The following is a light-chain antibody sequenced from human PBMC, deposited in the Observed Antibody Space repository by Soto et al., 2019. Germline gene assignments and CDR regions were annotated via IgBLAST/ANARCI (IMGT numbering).Light chain of an antibody. CDR2: DVS. V-gene: IGLV2-11*01. CDR3: CLYAGKYV. J-gene: IGLJ1*01. Sequence: QSVLTQPRSVSGSPGQSVTISCTGTSSDVGGYNYVSWYQQHPGKAPKLMIYDVSKRPSGVPDRFSGSKSGNTASLTISGLQAEDEADYYCCLYAGKYVFGTGTKLTVL. CDR1: SSDVGGYNY.